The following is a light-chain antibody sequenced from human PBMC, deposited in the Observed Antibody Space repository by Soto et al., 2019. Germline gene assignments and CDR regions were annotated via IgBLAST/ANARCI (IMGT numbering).Light chain of an antibody. CDR3: QQYYHSPRT. CDR1: QRVSSRY. V-gene: IGKV3-20*01. J-gene: IGKJ1*01. Sequence: EIVLTQSPGTLSLSPGERATISCRASQRVSSRYFAWFQQRPGQVPRLLIFGSSSRAPGIPDRFSGSGSGTDFTLTISRLEREDFGVYYCQQYYHSPRTFGQGTKVEIK. CDR2: GSS.